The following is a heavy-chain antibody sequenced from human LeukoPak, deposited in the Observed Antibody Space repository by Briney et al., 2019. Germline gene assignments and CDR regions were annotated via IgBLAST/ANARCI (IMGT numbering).Heavy chain of an antibody. CDR1: GGSISSYY. J-gene: IGHJ3*02. CDR3: ARLGAQLERRGRPATSNAFDI. CDR2: IYYSGST. D-gene: IGHD1-1*01. Sequence: SETLSLTCTASGGSISSYYWSWIRQPPGKGLEWIGYIYYSGSTNYNPSLKSRVTISVDTSKNQFSLKLSSVTAADTAVYYCARLGAQLERRGRPATSNAFDIWGQGTMVTVSS. V-gene: IGHV4-59*01.